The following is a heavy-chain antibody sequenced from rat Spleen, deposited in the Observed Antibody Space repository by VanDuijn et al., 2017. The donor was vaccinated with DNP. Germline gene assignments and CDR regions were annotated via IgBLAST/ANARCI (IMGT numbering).Heavy chain of an antibody. CDR3: ASWAPIAPLSTSNY. Sequence: EVQLVESGGGLVQPGRSLKLSCAASGFTFGDYNMAWVRQAPKKGLEWVATITFDGSSTYYRDSVKGRFTISRDNAENTVYLQMSSLRSEDTATYYCASWAPIAPLSTSNYWGQGVMVTVSS. D-gene: IGHD1-2*01. CDR2: ITFDGSST. CDR1: GFTFGDYN. J-gene: IGHJ2*01. V-gene: IGHV5-7*01.